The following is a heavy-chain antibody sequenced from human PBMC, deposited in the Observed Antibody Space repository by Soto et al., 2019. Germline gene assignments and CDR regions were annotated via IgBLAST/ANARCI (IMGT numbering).Heavy chain of an antibody. J-gene: IGHJ3*02. V-gene: IGHV1-69*13. Sequence: SVKVSCKASGCTFSSYAISWVGQAPGQGLEWMGGIIPIFGTANYAQKFQGRVTITADEYTSTAYMELSSLRSEDTAVYYCARAYYYDSSGKDAFDIWGQGTMVTVSS. CDR3: ARAYYYDSSGKDAFDI. D-gene: IGHD3-22*01. CDR2: IIPIFGTA. CDR1: GCTFSSYA.